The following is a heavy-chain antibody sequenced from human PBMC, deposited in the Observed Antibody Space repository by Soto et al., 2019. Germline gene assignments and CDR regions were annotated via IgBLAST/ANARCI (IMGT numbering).Heavy chain of an antibody. Sequence: ASVKVSCKASGYTFANYGISWVRQAPGQGLEWMGWASAYNGNTNYAQKLQGRVTMTTDTSTSTAYMELRSLKTSDTATYFCARPRDSGSYYYSFDSWGQGTPVTVSS. CDR1: GYTFANYG. J-gene: IGHJ4*02. D-gene: IGHD1-26*01. CDR3: ARPRDSGSYYYSFDS. CDR2: ASAYNGNT. V-gene: IGHV1-18*04.